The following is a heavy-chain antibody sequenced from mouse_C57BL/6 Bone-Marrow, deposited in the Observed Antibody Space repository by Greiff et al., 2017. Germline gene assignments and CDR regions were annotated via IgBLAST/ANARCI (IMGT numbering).Heavy chain of an antibody. CDR3: ASVSYYGNTWFAY. CDR2: IDPSDSET. V-gene: IGHV1-52*01. D-gene: IGHD2-10*01. Sequence: QVQLQQPGAELVRPGSSVKLSCTASGYTFTSYWMHWVKQRPIQGLEWIGNIDPSDSETQYNQKFKDKATLTVDKSSSTADMQLSSLTSEDSAVYYCASVSYYGNTWFAYWGQGTLVTVAA. J-gene: IGHJ3*01. CDR1: GYTFTSYW.